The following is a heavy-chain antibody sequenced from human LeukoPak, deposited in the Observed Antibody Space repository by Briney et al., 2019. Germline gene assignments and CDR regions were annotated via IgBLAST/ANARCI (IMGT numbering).Heavy chain of an antibody. CDR1: GFTFSGSA. CDR2: IRSKANSYAT. Sequence: GGSLRLSCAASGFTFSGSAMHWVRQASGKGLEWVGRIRSKANSYATAYAASVKGRFTISRDDSKNTAYLQMNSLKTEDTAVYYCTRTCSTSRFEDWFDPWGQGTLVTVSS. D-gene: IGHD2-2*01. V-gene: IGHV3-73*01. CDR3: TRTCSTSRFEDWFDP. J-gene: IGHJ5*02.